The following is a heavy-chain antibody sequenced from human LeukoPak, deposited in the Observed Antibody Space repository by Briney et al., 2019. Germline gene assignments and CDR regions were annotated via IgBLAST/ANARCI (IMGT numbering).Heavy chain of an antibody. Sequence: QPGGSLRLSCAASGFTFSSYGMHWVRQAPGKGLEWVAFIRYDGSNKYYADSVKGRFTISRDNSKNTLYLQMSSLRAEDTAVYYCAKERGKLVQGYFDYWGQGTLVTVSS. J-gene: IGHJ4*02. CDR3: AKERGKLVQGYFDY. CDR2: IRYDGSNK. D-gene: IGHD6-13*01. CDR1: GFTFSSYG. V-gene: IGHV3-30*02.